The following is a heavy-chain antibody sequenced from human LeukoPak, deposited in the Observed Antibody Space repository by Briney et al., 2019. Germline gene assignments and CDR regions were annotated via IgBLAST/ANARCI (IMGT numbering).Heavy chain of an antibody. CDR1: GGSISSSSYY. V-gene: IGHV4-39*07. J-gene: IGHJ3*02. CDR3: ARDRHIVVVTASRNLWYSAFDI. Sequence: PSETLSLTCTVSGGSISSSSYYWGWIRQPPGKGLEWIGSIYYSGSTYYNPSLKSRVTISVDTSKNQFSLKLSSVTAADTAVYYCARDRHIVVVTASRNLWYSAFDIWGQGTMVTVSS. CDR2: IYYSGST. D-gene: IGHD2-21*02.